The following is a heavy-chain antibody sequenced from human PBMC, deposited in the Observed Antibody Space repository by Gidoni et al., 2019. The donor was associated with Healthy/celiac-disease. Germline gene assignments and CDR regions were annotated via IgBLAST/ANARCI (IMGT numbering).Heavy chain of an antibody. J-gene: IGHJ4*02. Sequence: APGKGLEWVAVIWYDGSNTYYADSVKGRFTISRDNSKNTLYLQMNSLRAEDTAVYYCARDPPPLYSSGWYYFDYWGQGTLVTVSS. CDR3: ARDPPPLYSSGWYYFDY. V-gene: IGHV3-33*01. CDR2: IWYDGSNT. D-gene: IGHD6-19*01.